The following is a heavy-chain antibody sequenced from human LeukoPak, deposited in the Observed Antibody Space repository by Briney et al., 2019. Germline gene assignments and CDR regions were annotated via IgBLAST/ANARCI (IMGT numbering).Heavy chain of an antibody. CDR3: AREKGVGAAVFAY. D-gene: IGHD1-26*01. CDR1: GFTFSSYA. CDR2: MSYDGSNK. V-gene: IGHV3-30*04. J-gene: IGHJ4*02. Sequence: GGSLRLSCAASGFTFSSYAMHWVRQAPGKGLEWVAVMSYDGSNKYYADSVKGRFTISRDNSKNTLYLQMNSLRAEDTAVYYCAREKGVGAAVFAYWGQGTLVTVSS.